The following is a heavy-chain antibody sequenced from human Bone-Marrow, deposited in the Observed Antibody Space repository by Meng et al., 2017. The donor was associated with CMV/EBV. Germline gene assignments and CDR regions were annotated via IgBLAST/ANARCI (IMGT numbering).Heavy chain of an antibody. CDR2: ISNSGSTI. CDR1: GFTFSDYY. Sequence: GESLKISCAASGFTFSDYYMSWIRQAPGKGLEWVSYISNSGSTIYYADSVKGRFTISRDNAKNSLYLQMNSLRAEDTAVYYCARTRIAAAGTGYYGMDVWDQGTTVTVSS. J-gene: IGHJ6*02. V-gene: IGHV3-11*01. CDR3: ARTRIAAAGTGYYGMDV. D-gene: IGHD6-13*01.